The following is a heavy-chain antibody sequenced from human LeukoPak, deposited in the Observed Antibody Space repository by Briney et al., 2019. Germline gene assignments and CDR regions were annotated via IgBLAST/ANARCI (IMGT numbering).Heavy chain of an antibody. CDR1: GFIFSNYW. V-gene: IGHV3-7*01. Sequence: GGSLRLSCAASGFIFSNYWMSWVRQAPGKGLEWVANIKQDGSEKYCVDSVQGRFTISRDNAKNSLYLQMNSLRVEDTAIYYCATVGAVTDGAFDVWGQGTMVTASS. D-gene: IGHD4-17*01. CDR3: ATVGAVTDGAFDV. J-gene: IGHJ3*01. CDR2: IKQDGSEK.